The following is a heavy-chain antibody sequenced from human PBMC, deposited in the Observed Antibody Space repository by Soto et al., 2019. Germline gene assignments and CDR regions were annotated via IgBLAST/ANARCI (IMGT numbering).Heavy chain of an antibody. D-gene: IGHD3-22*01. CDR1: GGSISSGGYY. Sequence: QVQLQESGPGLVKPSQTLSLTYTVSGGSISSGGYYWSWIRQHPGKGLEWIGYIYYSGSTYYNPSLKSRVTISVDTSKNQFSLKLSSVTAADTAVYYCARVNSSRMVITENWFDPWGQGTLVTVSS. V-gene: IGHV4-31*03. CDR2: IYYSGST. CDR3: ARVNSSRMVITENWFDP. J-gene: IGHJ5*02.